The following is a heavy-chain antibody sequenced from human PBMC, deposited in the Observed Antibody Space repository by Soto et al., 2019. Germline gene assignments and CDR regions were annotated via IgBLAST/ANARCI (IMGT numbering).Heavy chain of an antibody. CDR2: ISYDGSNK. D-gene: IGHD2-15*01. Sequence: GGSLRLSCAASGFTFSSYGMHWVRQAPGKGLEWVAVISYDGSNKYYADSVKGRFTISRDNSKNTLYLQMNSLRAEDTAVYYCTPHCSGGSCYVDYWGQGTLVTVSS. CDR1: GFTFSSYG. CDR3: TPHCSGGSCYVDY. J-gene: IGHJ4*02. V-gene: IGHV3-30*03.